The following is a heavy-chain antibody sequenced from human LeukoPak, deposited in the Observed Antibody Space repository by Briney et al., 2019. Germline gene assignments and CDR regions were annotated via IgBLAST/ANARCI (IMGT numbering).Heavy chain of an antibody. J-gene: IGHJ5*02. CDR3: ARAEEDYYDSSGYSNWFDP. CDR1: GFTVSSNY. CDR2: IYSGGST. D-gene: IGHD3-22*01. Sequence: GGSLRLSCAASGFTVSSNYMSWVRQAPGKGLEWVSVIYSGGSTYYADSVKGRFTISRDNSKNTLYLQMNSLRAEDTAVYYSARAEEDYYDSSGYSNWFDPWGQGTPVTVSS. V-gene: IGHV3-53*01.